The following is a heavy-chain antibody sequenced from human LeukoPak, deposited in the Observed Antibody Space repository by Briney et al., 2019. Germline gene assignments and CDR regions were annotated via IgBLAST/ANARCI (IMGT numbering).Heavy chain of an antibody. D-gene: IGHD5-24*01. CDR3: AKDLSPHRDGSHHGADA. Sequence: PGGSLRLSCAASGFTFSTYGMHWVRQAPGKGLEWVTIISYDGTNKYYADSVKGRFTISRDNSKNPLDLQMDSLRPEDTAVYYCAKDLSPHRDGSHHGADAWGQGTLVTVSS. J-gene: IGHJ5*02. CDR1: GFTFSTYG. CDR2: ISYDGTNK. V-gene: IGHV3-30*18.